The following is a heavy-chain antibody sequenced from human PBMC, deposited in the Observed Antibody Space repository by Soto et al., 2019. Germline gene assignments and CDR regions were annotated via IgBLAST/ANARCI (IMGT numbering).Heavy chain of an antibody. CDR2: SNHSGST. CDR3: ARRRDGNNRQHKSYFDY. V-gene: IGHV4-34*01. D-gene: IGHD1-1*01. CDR1: GGSFSGYF. J-gene: IGHJ4*02. Sequence: PSETLSLTCAVFGGSFSGYFWSWIRQPPGKGLEWIGESNHSGSTNYNPSLKSRVTISMDTSKNQFSLKLSSVTAADTAVYYCARRRDGNNRQHKSYFDYWGQGTLVTVSS.